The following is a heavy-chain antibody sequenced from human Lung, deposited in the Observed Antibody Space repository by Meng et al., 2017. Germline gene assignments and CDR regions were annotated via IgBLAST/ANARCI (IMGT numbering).Heavy chain of an antibody. Sequence: QVQAKQLGAGLLKPSETLSLPCVVSGGSFRDYYWSWIRQPPGKGLEWIGEINHSGSTNYNPSLESRATISVDTSQNNLSLKLSSVTAADSAVYYCARGPTTMAHDFDYWGQGTLVTVSS. D-gene: IGHD4-11*01. J-gene: IGHJ4*02. CDR1: GGSFRDYY. CDR3: ARGPTTMAHDFDY. V-gene: IGHV4-34*01. CDR2: INHSGST.